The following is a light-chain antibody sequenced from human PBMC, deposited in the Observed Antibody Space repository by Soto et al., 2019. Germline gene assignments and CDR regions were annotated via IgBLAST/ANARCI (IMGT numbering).Light chain of an antibody. Sequence: QSALTQPRSVSGSPGQSVTISCTGTSSDVGGYNYVSWYQQRPDKAPKLMIYDVSKRPSGVPDRFSGSKSGNTASLTISGLQAEDEVDYYCCSYAGSYTYVFGTGTKLTVL. J-gene: IGLJ1*01. CDR2: DVS. V-gene: IGLV2-11*01. CDR3: CSYAGSYTYV. CDR1: SSDVGGYNY.